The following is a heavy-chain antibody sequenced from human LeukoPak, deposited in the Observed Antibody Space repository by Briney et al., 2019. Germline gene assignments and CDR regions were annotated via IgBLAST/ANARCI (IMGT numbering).Heavy chain of an antibody. CDR2: ISVLTGDT. CDR3: ARVVIWGYNWFDP. Sequence: ASVKVSCKASGYNFNDFGVTWVRQARGQGLEWMWWISVLTGDTNYAQKFQGRVTTTTDTSTGTAYMELRSLRSDDTAVYYCARVVIWGYNWFDPWGQGTLVTVSS. J-gene: IGHJ5*02. CDR1: GYNFNDFG. V-gene: IGHV1-18*01. D-gene: IGHD3-16*01.